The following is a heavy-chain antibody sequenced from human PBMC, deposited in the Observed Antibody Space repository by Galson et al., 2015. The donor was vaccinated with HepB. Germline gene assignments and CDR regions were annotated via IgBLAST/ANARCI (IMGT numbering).Heavy chain of an antibody. CDR1: GFTFSTFG. CDR3: AKDHRVAGGIFDS. Sequence: SLRLSCATSGFTFSTFGMHWVRQAPGKGLEWVAFIRYDGSNDYYAHSVWGRFTISRDNSKNTTYLQMSSLRPEDTALYFCAKDHRVAGGIFDSWGQGTLVTVSS. CDR2: IRYDGSND. D-gene: IGHD2-15*01. J-gene: IGHJ4*02. V-gene: IGHV3-30*02.